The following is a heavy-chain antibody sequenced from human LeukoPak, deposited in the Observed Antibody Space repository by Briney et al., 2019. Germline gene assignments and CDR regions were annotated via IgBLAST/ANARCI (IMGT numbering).Heavy chain of an antibody. V-gene: IGHV3-53*01. CDR3: TLFRSSGWPEWYNWFDP. CDR1: GFTVSSNY. J-gene: IGHJ5*02. CDR2: IYSGGST. D-gene: IGHD6-25*01. Sequence: GGSLRLSCAASGFTVSSNYMSWVRQAPGKGLEWVSVIYSGGSTYYADSVKGRFTISRDNSKNTLYLQMNSLRAEDTAVYYCTLFRSSGWPEWYNWFDPWGQGTLVTVSS.